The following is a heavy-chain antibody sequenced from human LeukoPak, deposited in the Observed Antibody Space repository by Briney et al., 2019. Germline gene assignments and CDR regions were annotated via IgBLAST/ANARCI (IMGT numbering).Heavy chain of an antibody. V-gene: IGHV4-39*01. CDR3: ARRSPLVAVTTAHYYDY. J-gene: IGHJ4*02. Sequence: SETLSLTCTVSGDSISSSNYFWGWIRQPPGKGLEWIGEISYSGNTYYNPSLKSRVTISMDTSKNQFSLNLNSVTASDTTVYYCARRSPLVAVTTAHYYDYWGPGTLVTVSS. CDR2: ISYSGNT. CDR1: GDSISSSNYF. D-gene: IGHD2-21*02.